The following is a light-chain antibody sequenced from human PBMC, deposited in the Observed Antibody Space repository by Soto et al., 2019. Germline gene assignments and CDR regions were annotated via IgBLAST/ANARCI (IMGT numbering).Light chain of an antibody. CDR1: QSVSSN. V-gene: IGKV3-15*01. CDR2: GAS. CDR3: QQYNNWPPWT. Sequence: EIVMTQSPATLSVSAGERATLSCRASQSVSSNLAWYQQKPGQAPRLLIYGASTRATGIPARFSGSGSGTEFTHTISSLQSEDFAVYYCQQYNNWPPWTCGQGTKVEIK. J-gene: IGKJ1*01.